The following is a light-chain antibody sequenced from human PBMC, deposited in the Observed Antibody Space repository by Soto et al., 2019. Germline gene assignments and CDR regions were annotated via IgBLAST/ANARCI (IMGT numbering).Light chain of an antibody. CDR3: HHRTNWPPA. J-gene: IGKJ5*01. V-gene: IGKV1-27*01. Sequence: IRMTQSPSSLSASTGDRVTITCRASQGISNYLAWYQQKPGKVPKLLIYAASTLQSGVPSRFSGSGSGTDFTLTISSLEPEDFAVYYCHHRTNWPPAFGQGTRLEI. CDR2: AAS. CDR1: QGISNY.